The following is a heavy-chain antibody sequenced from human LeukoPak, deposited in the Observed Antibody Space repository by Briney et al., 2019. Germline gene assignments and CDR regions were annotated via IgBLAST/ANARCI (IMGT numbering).Heavy chain of an antibody. J-gene: IGHJ4*02. V-gene: IGHV3-23*01. CDR2: ISGSGGST. Sequence: PGGSLRLSCAASGFTFSDYYMSWIRQAPGKGLEWVSAISGSGGSTYYADSVKGRFTISRDNSKNTLYLQMNSLRAEDTAVYYCAKTYSGWYEWSYFDYWGQGTLVTVSS. CDR1: GFTFSDYY. CDR3: AKTYSGWYEWSYFDY. D-gene: IGHD6-19*01.